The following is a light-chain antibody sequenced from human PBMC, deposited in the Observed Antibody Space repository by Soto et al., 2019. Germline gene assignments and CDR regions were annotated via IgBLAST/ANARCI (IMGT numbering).Light chain of an antibody. CDR1: QGVSSY. V-gene: IGKV1-9*01. J-gene: IGKJ4*01. CDR2: DVS. CDR3: QQLNSYPLT. Sequence: DIQLTQSPSFLSASVGDRVTITCRASQGVSSYLAWYQQKPGKAPKLLIYDVSTLQSGVPSRFSGSGSGTEFTPTISSLQPEDFATYYCQQLNSYPLTFGGGTNVDIK.